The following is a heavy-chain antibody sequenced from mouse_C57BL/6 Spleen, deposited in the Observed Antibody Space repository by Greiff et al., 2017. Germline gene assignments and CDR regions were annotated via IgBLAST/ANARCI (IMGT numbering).Heavy chain of an antibody. Sequence: QVQLQQPGAELVKPGASVKMSCKASGYTFTSYWITWVKPRPGQGLEWTGAIYTGSGSTNHNEKFKSKATLTGDTSAITAYMQLSSLTSEDSAVYYCARSYYSTCDYWGQGTALTVSS. J-gene: IGHJ2*01. CDR1: GYTFTSYW. V-gene: IGHV1-55*01. D-gene: IGHD2-5*01. CDR3: ARSYYSTCDY. CDR2: IYTGSGST.